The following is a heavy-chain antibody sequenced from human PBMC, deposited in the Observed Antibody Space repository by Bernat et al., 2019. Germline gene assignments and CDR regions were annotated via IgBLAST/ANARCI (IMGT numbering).Heavy chain of an antibody. CDR2: INQVGSEK. CDR3: VRDYPWNCASRTCPGPFEY. J-gene: IGHJ4*02. V-gene: IGHV3-7*03. D-gene: IGHD2-21*01. CDR1: GFTFSDYC. Sequence: EVQLVESGGGLAQPEGSLTLSCVASGFTFSDYCMAWVRQSPGKGLQWVANINQVGSEKVYVDSVKGRFTISRDNADSSLYLQMSSLRVDDTAVYYCVRDYPWNCASRTCPGPFEYSGQGIVVTVSS.